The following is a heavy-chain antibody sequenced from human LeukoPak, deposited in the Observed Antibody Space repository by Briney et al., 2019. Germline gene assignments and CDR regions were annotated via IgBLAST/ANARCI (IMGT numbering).Heavy chain of an antibody. CDR2: IYYSGST. D-gene: IGHD2-2*01. J-gene: IGHJ3*02. Sequence: SETLSLTCTVSGGSISSGGYYWSWIRQHPGKGLEWIGYIYYSGSTYYNPSLKSRVTISVDTSKNQFSLKLSSATAADTAVYYCARYGPVVVPAEDAFDIWGQGTMVTVSS. CDR3: ARYGPVVVPAEDAFDI. V-gene: IGHV4-31*03. CDR1: GGSISSGGYY.